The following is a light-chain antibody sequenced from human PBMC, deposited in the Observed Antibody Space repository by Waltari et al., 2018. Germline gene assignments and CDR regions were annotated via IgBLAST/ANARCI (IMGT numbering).Light chain of an antibody. Sequence: QSVLTQPPSVSAAPGPEVTISCSGSTSDIGNNYVSWYQQVPGTAPKLLISDDNNRPSGVPDRFSGSKSGTSATLLITGLQTGDEADYFCATWDDSLSAGVFGPGTKVTV. V-gene: IGLV1-51*01. CDR1: TSDIGNNY. CDR3: ATWDDSLSAGV. CDR2: DDN. J-gene: IGLJ1*01.